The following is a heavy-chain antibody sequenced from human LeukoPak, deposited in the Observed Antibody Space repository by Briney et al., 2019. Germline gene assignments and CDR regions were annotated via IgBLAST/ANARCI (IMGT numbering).Heavy chain of an antibody. Sequence: GGSLRLSCAASGFTFDAYGLSWVRQAPGKGLEWVSGINWNDGSTDYSDSVKGRFTISRDKAKNSLYLQMNSLRAEDTALYYCARVPETTQLFDYWGQGTLVTVSS. D-gene: IGHD1-14*01. J-gene: IGHJ4*02. V-gene: IGHV3-20*04. CDR3: ARVPETTQLFDY. CDR2: INWNDGST. CDR1: GFTFDAYG.